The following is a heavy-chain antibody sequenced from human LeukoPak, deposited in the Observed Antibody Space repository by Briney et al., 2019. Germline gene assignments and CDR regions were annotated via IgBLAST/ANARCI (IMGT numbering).Heavy chain of an antibody. V-gene: IGHV3-48*03. Sequence: GGSLRLSCAASGFTFSSYEMNWVRQAPGKGLEWVSYISSSGSTIYYADSVKGRFTISRDNAKNSLYLQMNSLRAEDTAVYYCARSDVDTAMVLDYWGQGTLVTVSS. J-gene: IGHJ4*02. CDR3: ARSDVDTAMVLDY. CDR2: ISSSGSTI. CDR1: GFTFSSYE. D-gene: IGHD5-18*01.